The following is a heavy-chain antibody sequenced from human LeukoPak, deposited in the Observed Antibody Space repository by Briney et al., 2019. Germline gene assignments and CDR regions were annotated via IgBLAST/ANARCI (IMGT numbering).Heavy chain of an antibody. D-gene: IGHD3-10*01. V-gene: IGHV3-9*01. CDR3: AKDFHYDTMALDY. CDR1: GFTFDDYA. CDR2: ISWNSGSI. J-gene: IGHJ4*02. Sequence: PGGSLRLSCTASGFTFDDYAMHWVRQAPGKGLYWVSGISWNSGSISYADSVKGRFTISRDNAKNSLYLQMNSLRAEDTALYYCAKDFHYDTMALDYWGQGTLVTVSS.